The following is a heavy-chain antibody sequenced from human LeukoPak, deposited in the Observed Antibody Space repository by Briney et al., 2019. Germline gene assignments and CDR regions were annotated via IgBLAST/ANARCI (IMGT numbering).Heavy chain of an antibody. D-gene: IGHD2-2*02. V-gene: IGHV3-11*03. CDR2: ISGSGSYT. CDR1: GFTVSDYS. CDR3: ARRDIVVVPAAIFGAFDI. Sequence: PGGSLRLSCAASGFTVSDYSMSWVRQAPGKGLEWVSAISGSGSYTDYADSVKGRFSISRDNAKNSLYLQMNSLRAEDTALYYCARRDIVVVPAAIFGAFDIWGQGTMVTVSS. J-gene: IGHJ3*02.